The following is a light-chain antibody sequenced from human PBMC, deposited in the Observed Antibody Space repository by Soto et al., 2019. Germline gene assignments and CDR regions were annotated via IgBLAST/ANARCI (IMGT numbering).Light chain of an antibody. CDR1: QGIGND. J-gene: IGKJ1*01. Sequence: IQVTQSPSSLSASVGDIVTITCRASQGIGNDLGWYQQKPGKAPKLLIYAASTLQSGVPSRFSGSGSGTDFTLTISSLQPEDFATYSCQQGYSTLWTFGQGTKVDI. CDR2: AAS. V-gene: IGKV1-39*01. CDR3: QQGYSTLWT.